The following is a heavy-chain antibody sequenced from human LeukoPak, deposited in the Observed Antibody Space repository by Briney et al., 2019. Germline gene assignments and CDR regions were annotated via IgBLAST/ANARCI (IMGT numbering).Heavy chain of an antibody. V-gene: IGHV3-23*01. CDR1: GVSIRNSSFY. D-gene: IGHD2-2*01. Sequence: GTLSLTCAVSGVSIRNSSFYWGWIRQPPGKGLEWVSAISGSGGSTYYADSVKGRFTISRDNSKNTLYLQMNSLRAEDTAVYYCAKDRSVPAASYDYWGQGTLVTVSS. CDR2: ISGSGGST. J-gene: IGHJ4*02. CDR3: AKDRSVPAASYDY.